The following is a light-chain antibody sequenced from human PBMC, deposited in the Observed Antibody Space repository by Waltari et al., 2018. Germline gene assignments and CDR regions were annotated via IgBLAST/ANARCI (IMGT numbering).Light chain of an antibody. CDR3: QTWVTGIRVV. Sequence: QLVLTQSPSASASLGASVTLTCTLSSGHSTYAIAWPQQQPGKGPRYLMKVDSNGGHFKGDGIPDRFSGSSSGTERYLTISSLQSDDEADYYCQTWVTGIRVVFGGGTKLTVL. CDR2: VDSNGGH. J-gene: IGLJ2*01. V-gene: IGLV4-69*02. CDR1: SGHSTYA.